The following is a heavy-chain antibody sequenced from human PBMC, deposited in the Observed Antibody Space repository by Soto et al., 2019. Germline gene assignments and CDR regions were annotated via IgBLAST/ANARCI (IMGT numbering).Heavy chain of an antibody. CDR3: ARKGSATTASNWYFDL. CDR2: VSSNGVST. V-gene: IGHV3-64*01. Sequence: SLRLSCAASGFTFSSYAIHWVRQAPGKGLEYVSAVSSNGVSTYYANSVKGRFTISRDNSQNTVYLQMGSLRTEDMAVYYCARKGSATTASNWYFDLWGRGTLVPVSS. D-gene: IGHD2-15*01. CDR1: GFTFSSYA. J-gene: IGHJ2*01.